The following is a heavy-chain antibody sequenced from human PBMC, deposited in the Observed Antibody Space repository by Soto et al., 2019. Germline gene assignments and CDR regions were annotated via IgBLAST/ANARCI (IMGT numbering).Heavy chain of an antibody. J-gene: IGHJ4*02. V-gene: IGHV4-31*03. CDR2: IDYSGST. CDR1: GGSISSGGYY. D-gene: IGHD3-9*01. CDR3: ARVSGHYDILTGYYRGDFFDY. Sequence: QVQLQESGPGLVKPSQTLSLTCTVSGGSISSGGYYWSWIRQHPGKGLEWIGYIDYSGSTYYNPSLKSRVTISVDTSKNQFSLKLSSVTAADTAVYYCARVSGHYDILTGYYRGDFFDYWGQGTLVTVSS.